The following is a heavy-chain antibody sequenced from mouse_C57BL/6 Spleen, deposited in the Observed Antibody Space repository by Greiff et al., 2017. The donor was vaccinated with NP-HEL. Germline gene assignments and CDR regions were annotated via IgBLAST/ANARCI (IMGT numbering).Heavy chain of an antibody. CDR2: INPGSGGT. Sequence: VQLQESGAELVRPGTSVKVSCKASGYAFTNYLIEWVKQRPGQGLEWIGVINPGSGGTNYNEKFKGKATLTADKSSSTAYMQLSSLTSEDSAVYFCARGGFDYWGQGTTLTVSS. CDR1: GYAFTNYL. CDR3: ARGGFDY. J-gene: IGHJ2*01. V-gene: IGHV1-54*01.